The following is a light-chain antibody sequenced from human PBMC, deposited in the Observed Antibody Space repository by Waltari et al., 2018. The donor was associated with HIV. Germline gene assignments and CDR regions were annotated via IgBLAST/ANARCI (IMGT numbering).Light chain of an antibody. V-gene: IGKV3-15*01. CDR3: QQYNHWPYT. Sequence: EIVMTQSPVTLSVSPGERATLSCRATQSVSSNLAWYQQKPGQAPRLLIYGASTRATDIPARFSGSGSGTEFTLTISSLQSEDLAVYYCQQYNHWPYTFGQGTKLEIK. J-gene: IGKJ2*01. CDR2: GAS. CDR1: QSVSSN.